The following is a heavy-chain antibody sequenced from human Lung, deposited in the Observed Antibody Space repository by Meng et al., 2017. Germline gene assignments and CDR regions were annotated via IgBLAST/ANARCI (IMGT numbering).Heavy chain of an antibody. CDR2: IIPIFGTA. D-gene: IGHD6-6*01. Sequence: QVHLVQAGAEVKTPGASVKVPCKASGGIFSSYAIRWVRQATGQGLEWMGGIIPIFGTANYAQKFQGRVTITADESTSTAYMELSSLRSEDTAVYYCARKGYSSSSGDDYWGQGTLVTVSS. CDR1: GGIFSSYA. J-gene: IGHJ4*02. V-gene: IGHV1-69*01. CDR3: ARKGYSSSSGDDY.